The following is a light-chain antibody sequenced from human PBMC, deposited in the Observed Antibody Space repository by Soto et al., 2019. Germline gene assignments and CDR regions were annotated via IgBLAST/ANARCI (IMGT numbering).Light chain of an antibody. CDR1: SSDIGGYNY. CDR3: CSYAGTTHV. J-gene: IGLJ1*01. CDR2: DVS. V-gene: IGLV2-11*01. Sequence: QSALTQPPSVSGSPGQSVTISCTGTSSDIGGYNYVSWYQQLPGKAPKVMMYDVSKRPSGVPDRFSGSNSGNTASLTVSGLQAEDEADYYCCSYAGTTHVFGTGTKVTVL.